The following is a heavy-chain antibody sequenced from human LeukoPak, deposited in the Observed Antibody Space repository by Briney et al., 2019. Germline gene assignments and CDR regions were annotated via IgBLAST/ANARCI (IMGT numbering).Heavy chain of an antibody. CDR3: AKVGRYDSSGYYFSD. D-gene: IGHD3-22*01. V-gene: IGHV4-59*11. J-gene: IGHJ4*02. CDR2: IYHSGGN. Sequence: SGTLSLTCSVTGGSISSHYWSWIRQPPGKALEWIGYIYHSGGNRYNPSLKSRVTISLDTSKNQLSLQLSSVTAADTAVYYCAKVGRYDSSGYYFSDWGQGTLVTVSS. CDR1: GGSISSHY.